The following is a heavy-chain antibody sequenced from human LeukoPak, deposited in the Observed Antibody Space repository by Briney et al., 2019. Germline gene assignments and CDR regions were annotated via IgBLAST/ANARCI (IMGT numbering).Heavy chain of an antibody. J-gene: IGHJ3*02. Sequence: PSETLSLTCTVSGGSISSYYWSWIRQPAGKGLEWIGRIYTSGSTNYNPSLKSRVTMSVDTSKNQFSLKLSSVTAADTAVYYCASGYSSSWYDAFDIWGQGTMVTVSS. CDR1: GGSISSYY. CDR2: IYTSGST. V-gene: IGHV4-4*07. D-gene: IGHD6-13*01. CDR3: ASGYSSSWYDAFDI.